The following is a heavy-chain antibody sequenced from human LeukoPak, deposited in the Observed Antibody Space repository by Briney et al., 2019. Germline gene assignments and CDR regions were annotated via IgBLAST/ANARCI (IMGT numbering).Heavy chain of an antibody. J-gene: IGHJ5*02. CDR1: GYAFTAYY. V-gene: IGHV1-2*06. Sequence: ASVKVSCKASGYAFTAYYMHWVRQAPGQGLEWMGRINPNSGGTSYAQKFQGRVTMTRDTSTSTVYMELSSLRSEDTAVYYCAAASYNWFDPWGQGALVTVSS. D-gene: IGHD2-15*01. CDR3: AAASYNWFDP. CDR2: INPNSGGT.